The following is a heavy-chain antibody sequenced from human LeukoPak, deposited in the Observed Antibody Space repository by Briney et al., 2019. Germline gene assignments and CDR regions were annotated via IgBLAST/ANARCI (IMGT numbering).Heavy chain of an antibody. Sequence: GGSLRLSCEASGFTFSSYWMHWVRQAPGKGLEWVSAISGSGGSTYYADSVKGRFTISRDNSKNTLYLQMNSLRAEDTAVYYCAKDGVVVSAPHDAFDIWGQGTMVTVSS. J-gene: IGHJ3*02. V-gene: IGHV3-23*01. CDR3: AKDGVVVSAPHDAFDI. CDR2: ISGSGGST. D-gene: IGHD3-22*01. CDR1: GFTFSSYW.